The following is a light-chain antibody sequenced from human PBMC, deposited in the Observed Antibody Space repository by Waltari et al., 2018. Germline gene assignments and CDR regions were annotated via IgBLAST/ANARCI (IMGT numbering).Light chain of an antibody. J-gene: IGKJ4*01. CDR1: QSILTW. V-gene: IGKV1-5*03. CDR3: EQYNRYTPGLT. CDR2: KSS. Sequence: DIQLTQSPSTLSASVWDRVTITCRASQSILTWLTWYQQTPGKAPKLLFYKSSSLESGDPSRFSGTGSGTEFTVTISSRQPDDVATYFCEQYNRYTPGLTLNGGTKVEIK.